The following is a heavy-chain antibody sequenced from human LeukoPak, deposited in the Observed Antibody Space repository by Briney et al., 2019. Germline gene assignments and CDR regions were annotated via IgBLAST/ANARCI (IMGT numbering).Heavy chain of an antibody. CDR1: GFTVSSNY. CDR2: ISGSGGST. V-gene: IGHV3-23*01. D-gene: IGHD4-17*01. CDR3: AKGRNDYGDYYFDY. J-gene: IGHJ4*02. Sequence: GGSLRLSCAASGFTVSSNYMSWVRQAPGKGLEWVSAISGSGGSTYYADSVKGRFTISRDNSKNTLYLQMNSLRAEDTAVYYCAKGRNDYGDYYFDYWGQGTLVTVSS.